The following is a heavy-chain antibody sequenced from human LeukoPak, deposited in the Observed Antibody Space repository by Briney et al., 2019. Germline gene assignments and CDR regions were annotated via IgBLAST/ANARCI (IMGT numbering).Heavy chain of an antibody. Sequence: GGSLRLSCAASGFTFSSYWMSWVRQAPGKGLEWVSAISGSGGSTFYADSVKGRFTISRDNSKNTLYLQMNSLRAEDTAVYYCAKVSSNYYGSGSYQTLDFWGQGTLVTVSS. CDR2: ISGSGGST. CDR3: AKVSSNYYGSGSYQTLDF. CDR1: GFTFSSYW. V-gene: IGHV3-23*01. J-gene: IGHJ4*02. D-gene: IGHD3-10*01.